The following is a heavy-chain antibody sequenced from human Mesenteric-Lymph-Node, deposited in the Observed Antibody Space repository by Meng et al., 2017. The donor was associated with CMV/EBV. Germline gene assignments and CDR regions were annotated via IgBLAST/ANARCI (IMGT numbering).Heavy chain of an antibody. CDR2: INGDGGTV. CDR1: GFTFSSYW. CDR3: ARDWGYYDFWSAYHYGMDV. Sequence: GESLKISCAASGFTFSSYWMHWVRQAPGKGLVWVSCINGDGGTVSYADSVKGRFTISRDNAKNTLFLQMYSLGAEGTAVYFCARDWGYYDFWSAYHYGMDVWGQGTTVTVSS. D-gene: IGHD3-3*01. J-gene: IGHJ6*02. V-gene: IGHV3-74*01.